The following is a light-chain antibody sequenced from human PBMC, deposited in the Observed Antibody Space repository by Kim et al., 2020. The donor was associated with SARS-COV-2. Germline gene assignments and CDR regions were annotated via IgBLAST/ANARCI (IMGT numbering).Light chain of an antibody. CDR2: ASS. CDR3: HQYGSSLYT. V-gene: IGKV3-20*01. Sequence: EIVLTQSPGILSLSPGERATLSCRASESMSSTFLAWYQQRPGQPPRLLIYASSTRATGIPDRFSGSGSGTDFTLTISRLEPEDSAVYHCHQYGSSLYTFGQGTKLEI. J-gene: IGKJ2*01. CDR1: ESMSSTF.